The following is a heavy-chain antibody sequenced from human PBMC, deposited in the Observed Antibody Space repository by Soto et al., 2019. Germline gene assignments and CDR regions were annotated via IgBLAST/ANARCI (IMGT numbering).Heavy chain of an antibody. CDR1: GGSFSGYY. CDR2: INHSGST. V-gene: IGHV4-34*01. Sequence: SETLSLTCAVYGGSFSGYYWSWIRQPPGKGLEWIGEINHSGSTNYNPSLKSRVTISVDTSKNQFSLKLSSVTAADTAVYYCARGRRYCSSTSCLTYYYYGMEVWGQGTTVTVSS. CDR3: ARGRRYCSSTSCLTYYYYGMEV. J-gene: IGHJ6*02. D-gene: IGHD2-2*01.